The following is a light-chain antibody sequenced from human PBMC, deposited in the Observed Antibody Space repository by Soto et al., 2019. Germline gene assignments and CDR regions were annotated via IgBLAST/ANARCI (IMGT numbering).Light chain of an antibody. J-gene: IGKJ5*01. CDR2: GAS. Sequence: DIVMTQSPATLSVSPGERATLSCRASQSINTKLAWYQQKPGQAPRLLIYGASTRATGIPARFSGSGSGTDFTLTISSLESEDSAVYYCQQRSNWPITFGQGTRLEIK. CDR3: QQRSNWPIT. CDR1: QSINTK. V-gene: IGKV3-15*01.